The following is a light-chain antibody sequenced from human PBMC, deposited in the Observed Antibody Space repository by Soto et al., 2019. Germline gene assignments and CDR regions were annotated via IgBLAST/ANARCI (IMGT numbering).Light chain of an antibody. J-gene: IGLJ3*02. CDR2: EVS. CDR1: SSDVGGYNY. CDR3: ISYTSSSTWV. Sequence: QSALTQPASVSGSPGQSITISCTGTSSDVGGYNYVSWYQQHPGKAPKLMIYEVSNRPSGVSDRFSGSRSGNTASLTISELQAEDESDYYCISYTSSSTWVFGGGTKLTVL. V-gene: IGLV2-14*01.